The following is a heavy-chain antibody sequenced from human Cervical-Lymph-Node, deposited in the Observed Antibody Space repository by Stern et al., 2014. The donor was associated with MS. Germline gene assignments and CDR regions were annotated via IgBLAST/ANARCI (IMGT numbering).Heavy chain of an antibody. J-gene: IGHJ5*01. CDR2: IYHSGTT. V-gene: IGHV4-4*02. CDR3: ARVNSGYNWFDY. CDR1: GGSISNTNW. D-gene: IGHD5-12*01. Sequence: QLQLQESGPGLVKPSGTLSLTCAVSGGSISNTNWRGWVRQTPGMGLEWIGEIYHSGTTNFSPSLKSRVTMSVDKSKNQFSLELKSVTAADTAIYYCARVNSGYNWFDYWGQGTLVTVSS.